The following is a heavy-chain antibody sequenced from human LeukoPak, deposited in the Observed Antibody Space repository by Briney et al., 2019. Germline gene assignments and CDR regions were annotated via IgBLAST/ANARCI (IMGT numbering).Heavy chain of an antibody. Sequence: PGGSLRLSCAAPGFTFSSYSMNWVRQAPGKGLEWVSSISSSSSYIYYADSVKGRSTISRDNAKNSLYLQMNSLRAEDTAVYYCARARGIVVVPAANDYWGQGTLVTVSS. CDR2: ISSSSSYI. V-gene: IGHV3-21*01. D-gene: IGHD2-2*01. CDR3: ARARGIVVVPAANDY. CDR1: GFTFSSYS. J-gene: IGHJ4*02.